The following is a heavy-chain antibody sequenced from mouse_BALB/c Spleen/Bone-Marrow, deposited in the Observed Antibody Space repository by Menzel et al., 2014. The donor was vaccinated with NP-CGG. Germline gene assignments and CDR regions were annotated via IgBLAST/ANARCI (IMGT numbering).Heavy chain of an antibody. CDR3: ARYDGPAWFAY. J-gene: IGHJ3*01. V-gene: IGHV1S81*02. CDR2: INPSNGRT. D-gene: IGHD2-3*01. CDR1: GYTFTSYW. Sequence: VQLQESGAELVKPGASVKLSCKASGYTFTSYWIHWVKLRPGQGLEWIGEINPSNGRTNYNEKFKNKATLTVDKSSSTAYIQLSSLTSEDSAVYYCARYDGPAWFAYWGQGTLDTVSA.